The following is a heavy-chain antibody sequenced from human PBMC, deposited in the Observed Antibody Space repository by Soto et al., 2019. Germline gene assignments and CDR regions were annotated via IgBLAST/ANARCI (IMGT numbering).Heavy chain of an antibody. CDR3: ATGQSNDFGSSPPPRFDP. D-gene: IGHD3-10*01. Sequence: EVQLVEAGGGLVQPGGSLRLSCVASGFTFSAFDMHWVRQVTGKGLEWVSGIGTAFDTYYAGSVKGRFTISRENAKNDFYLQMNSLRAGDTAVYYCATGQSNDFGSSPPPRFDPSGQGTMVTVSS. CDR1: GFTFSAFD. V-gene: IGHV3-13*01. J-gene: IGHJ5*02. CDR2: IGTAFDT.